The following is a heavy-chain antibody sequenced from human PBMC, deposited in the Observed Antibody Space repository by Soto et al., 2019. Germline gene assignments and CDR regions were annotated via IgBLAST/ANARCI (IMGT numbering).Heavy chain of an antibody. CDR2: IDPSDSYT. Sequence: SLNLSCKGSGYSFTRYWISWVLHMPGKGLQSMGRIDPSDSYTNYSPSFQGHFTTSADTSTSTAYLQWSSLKASATAMYYCAGLYSSSSNLRRYYYYGMDVWGQGTTVTVS. CDR1: GYSFTRYW. CDR3: AGLYSSSSNLRRYYYYGMDV. D-gene: IGHD6-6*01. J-gene: IGHJ6*02. V-gene: IGHV5-10-1*01.